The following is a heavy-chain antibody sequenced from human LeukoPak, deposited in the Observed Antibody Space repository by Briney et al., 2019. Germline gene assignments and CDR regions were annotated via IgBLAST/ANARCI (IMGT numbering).Heavy chain of an antibody. Sequence: SETLSLTCAVYGGSFSGYYWSWIRQPPGKGLEWIGEINHSRSTNYNPSLKSRVTISVDTSKNQFSLKLSSVTAADTAVYYCARGNPTYYYDSSGYYRYWGQGTLVTVSS. V-gene: IGHV4-34*01. CDR2: INHSRST. J-gene: IGHJ4*02. D-gene: IGHD3-22*01. CDR3: ARGNPTYYYDSSGYYRY. CDR1: GGSFSGYY.